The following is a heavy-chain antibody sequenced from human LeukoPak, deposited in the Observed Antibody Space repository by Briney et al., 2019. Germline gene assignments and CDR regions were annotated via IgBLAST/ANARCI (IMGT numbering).Heavy chain of an antibody. J-gene: IGHJ4*02. V-gene: IGHV3-9*01. CDR3: TKDKTDYLFDY. CDR2: ISWNSGSI. CDR1: GFAFHDYA. Sequence: DPGGSLRLSCAASGFAFHDYAMHWVRQAPGKGLEWVSGISWNSGSIAYADSVKGRFTISRDNAKNSLYLQMNSLRAEDTAFYHCTKDKTDYLFDYWGQGTLVTVSS. D-gene: IGHD4-11*01.